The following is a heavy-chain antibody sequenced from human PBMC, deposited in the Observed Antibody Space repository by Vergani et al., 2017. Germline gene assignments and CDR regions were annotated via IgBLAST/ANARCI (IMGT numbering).Heavy chain of an antibody. CDR1: ESSSISND. J-gene: IGHJ4*02. CDR2: INPIDSKI. CDR3: PWDVPGGDGACFHFDH. D-gene: IGHD2-21*02. Sequence: EVMLVPSGAEVKKPGESLKISCKYSESSSISNDIAWVRQMSGKGLQWMGNINPIDSKIAYSPSFQGQAIMSLDKAITTAYLQWRSLKASDTAIYYWPWDVPGGDGACFHFDHWGQGTQVTVSS. V-gene: IGHV5-51*03.